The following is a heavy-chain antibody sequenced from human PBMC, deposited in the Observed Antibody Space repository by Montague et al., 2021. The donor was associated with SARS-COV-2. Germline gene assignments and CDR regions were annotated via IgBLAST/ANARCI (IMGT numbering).Heavy chain of an antibody. Sequence: PGLVKPTQTLTLTCTLSGLPLSTSGLCVGWIRQPPGKALEWPALTDWDDDKYYSPSLKTRLSISKDTSKNQVVLTMANMEPVDTATYYCARIPNDSWYVSYFDYWGQGILVTVSS. CDR1: GLPLSTSGLC. CDR2: TDWDDDK. V-gene: IGHV2-70*01. J-gene: IGHJ4*02. D-gene: IGHD6-13*01. CDR3: ARIPNDSWYVSYFDY.